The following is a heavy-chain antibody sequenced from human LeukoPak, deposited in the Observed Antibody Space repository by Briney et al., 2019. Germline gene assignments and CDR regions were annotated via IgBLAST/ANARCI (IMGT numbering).Heavy chain of an antibody. D-gene: IGHD6-25*01. CDR2: IFYSGHS. J-gene: IGHJ4*02. Sequence: SETLSLACSVSGGFSSRYYWSWARQPLGKGLEWLGHIFYSGHSNYNASLTSRIRMSVDTSKAQFSLGLASVTAADTAVYYCARIDPLGFFDQWGPGILVTVSS. V-gene: IGHV4-59*12. CDR1: GGFSSRYY. CDR3: ARIDPLGFFDQ.